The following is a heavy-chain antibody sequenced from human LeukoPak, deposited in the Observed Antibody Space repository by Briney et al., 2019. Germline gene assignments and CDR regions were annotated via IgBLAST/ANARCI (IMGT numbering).Heavy chain of an antibody. D-gene: IGHD1-26*01. CDR3: ARGRFVYGSYRSRDAFDI. CDR2: INHSGYT. CDR1: GGSFSGYY. Sequence: SETLSLTCAVYGGSFSGYYWSWIRQPPGKGLEWIGEINHSGYTNYNPSLKSRVTISVDTSKNQFSLKLSSVTAADTAVYYCARGRFVYGSYRSRDAFDIWDQGAMVTVSS. V-gene: IGHV4-34*01. J-gene: IGHJ3*02.